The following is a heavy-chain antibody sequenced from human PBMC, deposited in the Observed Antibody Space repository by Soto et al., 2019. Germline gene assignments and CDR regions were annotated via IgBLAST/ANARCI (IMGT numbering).Heavy chain of an antibody. V-gene: IGHV4-34*01. Sequence: QVQLQQWGAGLLKPSETLSLTCAVYGGSFSGYYWSWIRQPPGKGLEWIGEINHSGSTNYNPSLKSRVTISVDTSKNQFSLKLSSFTAADTAVYYCARAAPAGIAAAGYYFDYWGQGTLVTVSS. CDR2: INHSGST. D-gene: IGHD6-13*01. J-gene: IGHJ4*02. CDR1: GGSFSGYY. CDR3: ARAAPAGIAAAGYYFDY.